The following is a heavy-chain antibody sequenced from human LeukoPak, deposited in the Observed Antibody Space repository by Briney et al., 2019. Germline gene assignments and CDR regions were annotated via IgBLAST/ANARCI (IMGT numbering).Heavy chain of an antibody. V-gene: IGHV3-30*18. CDR2: ISYDGSNK. CDR1: GFTFSRYG. J-gene: IGHJ4*02. CDR3: AKAWGLLNYFDY. Sequence: GSLRPSCAASGFTFSRYGMHWVRQAPGKGLEWVAVISYDGSNKYYADTVKGRFTISRDNSKNTLYLQMNSLRAEDTAVYYCAKAWGLLNYFDYWGQGTLVTVSS. D-gene: IGHD1-26*01.